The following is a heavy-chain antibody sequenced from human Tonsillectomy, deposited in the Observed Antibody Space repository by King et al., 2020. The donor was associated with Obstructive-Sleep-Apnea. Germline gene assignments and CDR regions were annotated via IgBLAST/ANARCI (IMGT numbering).Heavy chain of an antibody. CDR1: GFTFSSYW. CDR2: IKQDGSDK. D-gene: IGHD4-23*01. Sequence: DVQLVESGGALVQPGGSLRLSCAASGFTFSSYWMTWVRQVPGKGLEWVANIKQDGSDKYYVDSVKGRFTVSRDNAKNSLYLEMNSLRAEDTAVYHCARDIGPGYGGLPDYWGQGTLVTVSS. V-gene: IGHV3-7*01. CDR3: ARDIGPGYGGLPDY. J-gene: IGHJ4*02.